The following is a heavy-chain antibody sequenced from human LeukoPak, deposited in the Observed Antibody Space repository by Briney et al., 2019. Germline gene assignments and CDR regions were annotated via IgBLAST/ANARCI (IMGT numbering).Heavy chain of an antibody. CDR1: GFTFSDYY. J-gene: IGHJ4*02. CDR3: ARRRYNWNAIDY. CDR2: ISSSGSTI. Sequence: GGSLRLSCAASGFTFSDYYMSWIRQAPGKGLEWVSYISSSGSTIYYADSVKGRFAISRDNAKNSLYLQMNSLRAEDTAVYYCARRRYNWNAIDYWGQGTLVTVSS. D-gene: IGHD1-20*01. V-gene: IGHV3-11*01.